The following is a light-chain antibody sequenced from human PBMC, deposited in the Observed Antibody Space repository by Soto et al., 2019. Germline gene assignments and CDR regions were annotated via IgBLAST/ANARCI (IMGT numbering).Light chain of an antibody. Sequence: EIELMQSPGTLSLSPGERATLSCRASQSVTNNYLAWYQQKPGQAPRLLIYGASSRATGVPDRFSGSGSGTDFTLTITRLEPQDFAVYYCQQYGISPLMYTFGQGTKLGVK. V-gene: IGKV3-20*01. J-gene: IGKJ2*01. CDR3: QQYGISPLMYT. CDR2: GAS. CDR1: QSVTNNY.